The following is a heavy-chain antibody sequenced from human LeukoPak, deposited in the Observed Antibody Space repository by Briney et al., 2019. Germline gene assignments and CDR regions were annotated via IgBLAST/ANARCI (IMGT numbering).Heavy chain of an antibody. J-gene: IGHJ4*02. V-gene: IGHV3-48*03. CDR3: ARADVVDTAMAFDY. D-gene: IGHD5-18*01. Sequence: GSLRLSCAASGFTFSSYEMNWVRQAPGKGLEWVSYISSSGSTIYYADSVKGRFTISRDNAKNSLYLQMNSLRAEDTAVYYCARADVVDTAMAFDYWGQGTLVTVSS. CDR1: GFTFSSYE. CDR2: ISSSGSTI.